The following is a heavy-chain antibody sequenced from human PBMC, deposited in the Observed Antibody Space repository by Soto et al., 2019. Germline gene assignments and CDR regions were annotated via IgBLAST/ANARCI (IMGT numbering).Heavy chain of an antibody. CDR2: INHSGST. V-gene: IGHV4-34*01. J-gene: IGHJ4*02. CDR3: ASGLVYCSGTTSLRYSDS. Sequence: QVQLQQWGAGLMKPSDTLSLTCGVYGGSFSAYYWNWIRQPPGKGLEWIGEINHSGSTNYNPSLRRRVGLSVNTFTIQVPLKLGSVTAAATAVYYFASGLVYCSGTTSLRYSDSWGQGTLVTVYS. CDR1: GGSFSAYY. D-gene: IGHD2-2*01.